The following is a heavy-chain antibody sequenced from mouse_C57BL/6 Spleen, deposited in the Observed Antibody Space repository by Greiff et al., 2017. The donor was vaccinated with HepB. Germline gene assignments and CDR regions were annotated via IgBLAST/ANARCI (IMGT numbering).Heavy chain of an antibody. D-gene: IGHD1-1*01. J-gene: IGHJ2*01. V-gene: IGHV1-19*01. CDR1: GYTFTDYY. CDR2: INPYNGGT. CDR3: ARTHYYGSSYVLFDY. Sequence: SGPVLVKPGASVKMSCKASGYTFTDYYMNWVKQSHGKSLEWIGVINPYNGGTSYNQKFKGKATLTVDKSSSTAYMELNSLTSEDSAVYYCARTHYYGSSYVLFDYWGQGTTLTVSS.